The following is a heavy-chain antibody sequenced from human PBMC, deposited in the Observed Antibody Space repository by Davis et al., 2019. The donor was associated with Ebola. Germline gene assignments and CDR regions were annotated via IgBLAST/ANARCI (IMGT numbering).Heavy chain of an antibody. CDR2: TYYRSKWYN. V-gene: IGHV6-1*01. J-gene: IGHJ4*02. Sequence: SQTLSLTCAISGDRVSSNSAAWNWIRQSPSRGLEWLGRTYYRSKWYNDYAVSVKSRIPINPATSKNQFSLQLNSVTPEDTAVYYCARGGQYGDYYFDYWGQGTLVTVSS. D-gene: IGHD4-17*01. CDR3: ARGGQYGDYYFDY. CDR1: GDRVSSNSAA.